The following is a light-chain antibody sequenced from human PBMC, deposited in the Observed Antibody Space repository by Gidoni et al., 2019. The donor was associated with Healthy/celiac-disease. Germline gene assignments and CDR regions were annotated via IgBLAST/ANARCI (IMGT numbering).Light chain of an antibody. J-gene: IGKJ2*01. CDR2: AAS. V-gene: IGKV1-9*01. CDR3: QQLNSYPRT. Sequence: DIQLTPSPSFLSASVGDRVTLTCRASQGIRSYLAWYQQKPGKAPKLLIYAASTLQSGVPARFSGSGSGTEFTLTISSLQPEDFATYYCQQLNSYPRTFGQGTKLEIK. CDR1: QGIRSY.